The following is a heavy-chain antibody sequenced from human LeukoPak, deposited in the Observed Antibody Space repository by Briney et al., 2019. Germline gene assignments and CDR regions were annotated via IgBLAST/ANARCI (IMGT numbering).Heavy chain of an antibody. Sequence: PSETLSLTCAVYGGSFSGYYWSWIRQPPGKGLEWIGEINHSGSTNYNPSLKSRVTISVDTSKNQFSLKLSSVTAADTAVYYCARGPRITMIVVVLDAFDIWGQGTMVTVSS. V-gene: IGHV4-34*01. D-gene: IGHD3-22*01. CDR1: GGSFSGYY. CDR3: ARGPRITMIVVVLDAFDI. CDR2: INHSGST. J-gene: IGHJ3*02.